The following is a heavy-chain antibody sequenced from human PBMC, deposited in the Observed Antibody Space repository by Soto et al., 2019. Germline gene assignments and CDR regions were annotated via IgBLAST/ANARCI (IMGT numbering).Heavy chain of an antibody. CDR2: XIXXFXTX. D-gene: IGHD6-6*01. Sequence: AASWKVSCKASGGTFSRYAISWVPQAPGQGLEXMGXXIXXFXTXXXAXXFQGRVTMTADEVRSTAYTELRILRSEETAVYYCARDLAARLYGMDVWGQGPTVNASS. CDR1: GGTFSRYA. CDR3: ARDLAARLYGMDV. J-gene: IGHJ6*02. V-gene: IGHV1-69*01.